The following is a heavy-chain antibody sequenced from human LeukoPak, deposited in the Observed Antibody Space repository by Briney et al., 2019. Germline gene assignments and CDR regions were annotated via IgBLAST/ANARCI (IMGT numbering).Heavy chain of an antibody. Sequence: GGSLRLSCAASGFTFSSYWMSWVRQAPGKGLEWVANIKQDGSEKYYVDSVKGRFTISRDNAKNSLYLQMDSLRAEDTAVYYCARGYGSGSSSPFDYWGQGTLITVSS. CDR2: IKQDGSEK. CDR1: GFTFSSYW. J-gene: IGHJ4*02. V-gene: IGHV3-7*01. CDR3: ARGYGSGSSSPFDY. D-gene: IGHD3-10*01.